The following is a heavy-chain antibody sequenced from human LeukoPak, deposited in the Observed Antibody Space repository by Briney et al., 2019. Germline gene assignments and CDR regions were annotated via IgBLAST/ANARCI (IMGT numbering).Heavy chain of an antibody. D-gene: IGHD1-20*01. V-gene: IGHV4-31*11. CDR3: ARGGITGAFDI. CDR2: IYYSGST. CDR1: GGSFSGYY. J-gene: IGHJ3*02. Sequence: SETLSLTCAVYGGSFSGYYWSWIRQHPGKGLEWIGYIYYSGSTYYNPSLKSRVTISVDTSKNQFSLKLSSVTAADTAVYYCARGGITGAFDIWGQGTMVTVSS.